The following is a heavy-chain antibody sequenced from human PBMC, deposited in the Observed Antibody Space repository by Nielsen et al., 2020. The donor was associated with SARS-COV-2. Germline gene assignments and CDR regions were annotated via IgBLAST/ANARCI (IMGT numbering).Heavy chain of an antibody. CDR3: APTGSGNYFDFDS. Sequence: GESLKISCAASGFIFSSYEMNWIRQAPGKGLEWVSYISISGSTVYYADSVKGRFTISRDDAKNSLFLQMNSLRAEDTAVYYCAPTGSGNYFDFDSWGQGTLVTVSS. D-gene: IGHD1-26*01. CDR2: ISISGSTV. J-gene: IGHJ4*02. V-gene: IGHV3-48*03. CDR1: GFIFSSYE.